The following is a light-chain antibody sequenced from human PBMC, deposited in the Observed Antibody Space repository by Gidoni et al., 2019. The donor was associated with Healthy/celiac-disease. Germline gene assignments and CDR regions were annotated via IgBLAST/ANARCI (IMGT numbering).Light chain of an antibody. Sequence: DIQMTQSPSSVSASVGDRVTITCRASQGISSWVAWYQQKPGKAPKLLLYAASSLQSGVPSRFSGSGSGTDFTLTISSLQPEDFATYYCQQANSFPITFGQGTRLEIK. CDR2: AAS. V-gene: IGKV1D-12*01. J-gene: IGKJ5*01. CDR1: QGISSW. CDR3: QQANSFPIT.